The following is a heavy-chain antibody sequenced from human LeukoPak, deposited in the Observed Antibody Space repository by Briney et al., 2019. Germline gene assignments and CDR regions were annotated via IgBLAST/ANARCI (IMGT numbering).Heavy chain of an antibody. V-gene: IGHV4-61*08. CDR3: ASVTVHYDILTGYYPGAFDI. D-gene: IGHD3-9*01. J-gene: IGHJ3*02. CDR1: GGSISDAAYY. Sequence: SQTLSLTCTVSGGSISDAAYYWSWIRQHPGEGLEWIGYIYYSGSTNYNPSLKSRVTISVDTSKNQFSLKLSSVTAADTAVYYCASVTVHYDILTGYYPGAFDIWGQGTMVTVSS. CDR2: IYYSGST.